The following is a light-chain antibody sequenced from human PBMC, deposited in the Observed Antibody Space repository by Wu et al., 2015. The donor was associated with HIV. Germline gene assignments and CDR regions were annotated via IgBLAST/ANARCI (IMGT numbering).Light chain of an antibody. Sequence: DIQMTQSPSAMSASVGDRVTTTCRASQGISNDLAWFQQKPGKTPKRLIYAVSSLQSGVPSRFSGSGSGTEFTLTISSLQPDDFATYYCHQYNSYSGYSFGLGDQTGDQT. V-gene: IGKV1-16*01. CDR1: QGISND. CDR3: HQYNSYSGYS. CDR2: AVS. J-gene: IGKJ2*03.